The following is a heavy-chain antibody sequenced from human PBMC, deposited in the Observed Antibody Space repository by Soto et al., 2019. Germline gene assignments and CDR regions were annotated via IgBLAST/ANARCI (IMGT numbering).Heavy chain of an antibody. D-gene: IGHD6-19*01. Sequence: EVQLVETGGGLVQPGQSLRVSCAASGFSFSSYSMKWVRQAPGKGLEWISYISSSKTYIWYADSVKGRFTISRDNAKNSLSLQMNSLRDEDTAVYYCVRDSGWAFHIWGLGTMVTVSS. CDR3: VRDSGWAFHI. CDR2: ISSSKTYI. V-gene: IGHV3-48*02. CDR1: GFSFSSYS. J-gene: IGHJ3*02.